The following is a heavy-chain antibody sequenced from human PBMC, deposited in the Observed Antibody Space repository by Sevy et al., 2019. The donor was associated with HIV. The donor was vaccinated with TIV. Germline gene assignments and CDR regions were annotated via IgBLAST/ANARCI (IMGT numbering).Heavy chain of an antibody. CDR3: ARGKAYCGGDCYSGFPYYYGMDV. CDR2: INHSGST. CDR1: GGSFSGYY. V-gene: IGHV4-34*01. J-gene: IGHJ6*02. D-gene: IGHD2-21*02. Sequence: SETLSLTCAVYGGSFSGYYWSWIRQPPGKGLEWIGEINHSGSTNYNPSLKSRVTISVDTSKNQFSLKLGSVTAADTAVYYCARGKAYCGGDCYSGFPYYYGMDVWGQGTTVTVSS.